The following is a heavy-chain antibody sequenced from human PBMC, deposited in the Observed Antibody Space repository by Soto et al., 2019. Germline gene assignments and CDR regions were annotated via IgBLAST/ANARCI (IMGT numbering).Heavy chain of an antibody. D-gene: IGHD1-1*01. CDR1: GFTFSDHY. CDR2: SSNSGSFT. V-gene: IGHV3-11*06. J-gene: IGHJ4*02. CDR3: VRSGDNYNLLDY. Sequence: PGRSLRLSCAASGFTFSDHYMSWIRQAPGKGLEWIGYSSNSGSFTRYADSVKGRFSISRDNAKNSLYLQINSLRGDDTATYFCVRSGDNYNLLDYWGQGTPVTVSS.